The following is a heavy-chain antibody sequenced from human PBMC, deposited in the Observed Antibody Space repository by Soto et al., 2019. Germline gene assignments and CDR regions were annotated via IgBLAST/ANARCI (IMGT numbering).Heavy chain of an antibody. CDR2: ISYDGSNK. D-gene: IGHD5-12*01. CDR3: AKLIGSGYDYGPPLFDY. CDR1: GFTFSSYG. Sequence: GGSLRLSCAASGFTFSSYGMHWVRQAPGKGLEWVAVISYDGSNKYYADSVKGRFTISRDNSKNTLYLQMNSLRAEDTAVYYCAKLIGSGYDYGPPLFDYWGQGTLVTVSS. J-gene: IGHJ4*02. V-gene: IGHV3-30*18.